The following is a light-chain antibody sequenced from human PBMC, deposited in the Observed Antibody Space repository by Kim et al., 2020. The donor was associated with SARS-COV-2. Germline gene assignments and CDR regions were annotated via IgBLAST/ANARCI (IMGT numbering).Light chain of an antibody. CDR2: QDG. Sequence: SYELTQPPSVSVSPGQTASISCSGDKLGNKYAYWYQQKPGQSPILVIYQDGKRPSEIPERFSGSNSGNTATLTITGTQAMDEADYYCQAWERSTAIFGGGTQLTVL. CDR3: QAWERSTAI. CDR1: KLGNKY. J-gene: IGLJ2*01. V-gene: IGLV3-1*01.